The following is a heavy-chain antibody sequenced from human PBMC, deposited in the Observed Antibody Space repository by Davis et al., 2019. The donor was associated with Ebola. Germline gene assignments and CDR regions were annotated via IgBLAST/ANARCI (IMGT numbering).Heavy chain of an antibody. D-gene: IGHD4-11*01. CDR2: IKQDGSEK. CDR3: AREASPTTVFDY. Sequence: GESLKISCAASGFTFSSYWMSWVRQAPGKGLEWVANIKQDGSEKYYVDSVKGRFTISRDNAKNSLYLQMNSLRAEDTAVYYCAREASPTTVFDYWGQGTLVTVSS. V-gene: IGHV3-7*03. J-gene: IGHJ4*02. CDR1: GFTFSSYW.